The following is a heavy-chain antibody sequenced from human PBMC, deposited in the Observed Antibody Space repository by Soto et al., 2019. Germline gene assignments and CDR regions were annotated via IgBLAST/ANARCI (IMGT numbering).Heavy chain of an antibody. CDR3: TRRISDYGGNANYYYYGMDV. CDR2: IRSKANSYAT. V-gene: IGHV3-73*02. CDR1: GFTFSGSA. Sequence: EVQLVESGGGLVQPGGSLKLSCAASGFTFSGSAMHWVRQAAGKGLEWVGRIRSKANSYATAYAASVKGSFTISRDDSKNTAYLQMNSLKTEDTAVYYCTRRISDYGGNANYYYYGMDVWGQGTTVTVSS. D-gene: IGHD4-17*01. J-gene: IGHJ6*02.